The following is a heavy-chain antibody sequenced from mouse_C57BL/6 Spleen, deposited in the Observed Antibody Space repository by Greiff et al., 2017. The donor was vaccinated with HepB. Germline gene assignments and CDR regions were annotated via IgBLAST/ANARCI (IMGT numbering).Heavy chain of an antibody. CDR1: GYTFTSYW. J-gene: IGHJ2*01. V-gene: IGHV1-69*01. D-gene: IGHD4-1*01. CDR3: ARGDWD. CDR2: IDPSDSYT. Sequence: QVQLQQPGAELVMPGASVKLSCKASGYTFTSYWMHWVKQRPGQGLEWIGEIDPSDSYTNYNQKFKGKSTLTVDKSSSTAYMQLSSLTSEDSAVYYCARGDWDWGQGTTLTVSS.